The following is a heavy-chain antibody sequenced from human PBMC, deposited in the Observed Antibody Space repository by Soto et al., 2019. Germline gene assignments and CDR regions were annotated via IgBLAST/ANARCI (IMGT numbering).Heavy chain of an antibody. V-gene: IGHV4-59*11. D-gene: IGHD3-9*01. CDR1: GDSLRNHY. Sequence: ASETLSLTCSVSGDSLRNHYWSWIRQPPGSRLEWLGHIFYSGDTSSYNPSLKSRVSMSVDTSKNQFSLKLRSVSADDTAVYFCARVSYFRGFDWLFAFDSRAQRAPVTGSS. CDR2: IFYSGDT. CDR3: ARVSYFRGFDWLFAFDS. J-gene: IGHJ5*01.